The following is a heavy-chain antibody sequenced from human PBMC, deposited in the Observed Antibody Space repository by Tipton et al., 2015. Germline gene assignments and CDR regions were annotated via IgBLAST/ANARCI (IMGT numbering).Heavy chain of an antibody. CDR3: ARVSNDYIWGTYRLYYFDY. CDR2: MNPNSGNT. Sequence: QLVQSGAEVKKPGASVKVSCKASGYTFTSYDINWVRQATGQGLEWMGWMNPNSGNTGYAQKFQGRVTMTRNNSISTVYMELSSLRSEDTAVYYCARVSNDYIWGTYRLYYFDYWGQGTLVTVSS. V-gene: IGHV1-8*01. CDR1: GYTFTSYD. D-gene: IGHD3-16*02. J-gene: IGHJ4*02.